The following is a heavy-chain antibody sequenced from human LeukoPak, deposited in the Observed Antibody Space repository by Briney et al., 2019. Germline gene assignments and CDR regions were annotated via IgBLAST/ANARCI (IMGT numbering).Heavy chain of an antibody. J-gene: IGHJ4*02. V-gene: IGHV4-30-4*01. CDR1: GGSITSGDYY. CDR3: ARDGRGYCSTTSXYEVDX. Sequence: PSETLSLTCTVSGGSITSGDYYWSWIRQPPGKGLEWIGYIYYTGSTYYSPSLKSRLTISIDTSKNQFSLKLSSVTAADTAVYYCARDGRGYCSTTSXYEVDXWGQGTLVTVX. CDR2: IYYTGST. D-gene: IGHD2-2*01.